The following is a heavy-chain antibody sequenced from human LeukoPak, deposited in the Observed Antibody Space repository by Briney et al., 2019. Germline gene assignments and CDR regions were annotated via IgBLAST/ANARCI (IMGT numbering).Heavy chain of an antibody. CDR3: ARGDYGGDFRYFDY. Sequence: GGSLRLSCAASGFTFSNFGMHWVRQAPGRGLEWVSAISGGGDSTYYADSVKGRITISRDNSKNTLFLQMNSLRAEDTAVYYCARGDYGGDFRYFDYWGQGTLVTVSS. D-gene: IGHD2-21*02. V-gene: IGHV3-23*01. J-gene: IGHJ4*02. CDR2: ISGGGDST. CDR1: GFTFSNFG.